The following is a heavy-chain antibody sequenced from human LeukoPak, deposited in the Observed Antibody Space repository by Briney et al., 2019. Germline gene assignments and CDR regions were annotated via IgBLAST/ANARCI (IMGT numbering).Heavy chain of an antibody. V-gene: IGHV3-74*01. Sequence: PGGPLRLSCAASGFTISSYWMHWVRQAPGKGLVWVSRINSDGSSTIYADSVKGRFTISRDNAKNTLYLQMNSLRAEDTAVYYCARYYGSGTYAVDYWGQGTLVTVSS. J-gene: IGHJ4*02. CDR2: INSDGSST. CDR1: GFTISSYW. D-gene: IGHD3-10*01. CDR3: ARYYGSGTYAVDY.